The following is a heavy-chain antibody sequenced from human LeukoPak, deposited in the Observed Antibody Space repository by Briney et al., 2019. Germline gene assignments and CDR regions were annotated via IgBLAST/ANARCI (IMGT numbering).Heavy chain of an antibody. V-gene: IGHV5-51*01. D-gene: IGHD4-17*01. CDR2: IYPGDCDT. J-gene: IGHJ1*01. Sequence: GGSLQISCKGSGYSFTSYWIGWGRQMPGKGLEWMGIIYPGDCDTRYSPSFQGQVTISADKSISTAYLQWSSLKASDTAMYYCARTYGDYPPGYFQHWGQGTLVTVSS. CDR3: ARTYGDYPPGYFQH. CDR1: GYSFTSYW.